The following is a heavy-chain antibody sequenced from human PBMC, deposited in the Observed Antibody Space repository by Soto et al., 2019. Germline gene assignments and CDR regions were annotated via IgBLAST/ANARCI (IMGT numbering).Heavy chain of an antibody. CDR1: GFTFSSFG. V-gene: IGHV3-30*18. CDR2: ISYDGSKK. J-gene: IGHJ4*02. D-gene: IGHD6-19*01. CDR3: AKDRGWSSADLDY. Sequence: TGGSLRLSCAASGFTFSSFGMHWVRQVPGKGLEWVALISYDGSKKYYADSVKGRFTISRDKSKNTLYLQMNSLRVEDTAVYYCAKDRGWSSADLDYWGQGTLVTVSS.